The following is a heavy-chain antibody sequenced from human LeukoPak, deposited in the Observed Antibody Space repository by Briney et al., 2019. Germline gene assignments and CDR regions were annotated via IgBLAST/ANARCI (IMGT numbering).Heavy chain of an antibody. D-gene: IGHD1-26*01. Sequence: SETLSLTCTVSGGSVSSGSYYWSWIRQPPGKGLEWIGYLYYSGGTNYNPSLKSRVTISVDTSKNQFSLNQTYVTAADTAVYSCARVRVGATFDDWGQGTLVTVSS. J-gene: IGHJ4*02. CDR3: ARVRVGATFDD. V-gene: IGHV4-61*01. CDR2: LYYSGGT. CDR1: GGSVSSGSYY.